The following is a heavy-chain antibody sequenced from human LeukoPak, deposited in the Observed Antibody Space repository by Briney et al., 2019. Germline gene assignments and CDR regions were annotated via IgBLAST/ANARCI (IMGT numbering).Heavy chain of an antibody. V-gene: IGHV4-59*01. J-gene: IGHJ6*02. D-gene: IGHD5-18*01. CDR3: AIAWGVDTAMVDYYYYGMDV. Sequence: GTPTYTPSLKSPVTISVDTSKTQFSLKLSSGTAADTAVYYCAIAWGVDTAMVDYYYYGMDVWGQGTTVTVSS. CDR2: GTP.